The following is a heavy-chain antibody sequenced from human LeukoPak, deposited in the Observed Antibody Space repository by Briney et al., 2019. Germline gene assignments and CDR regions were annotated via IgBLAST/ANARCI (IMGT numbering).Heavy chain of an antibody. CDR3: ARAPRGAVAGYYFDY. CDR1: GFTFSSYA. J-gene: IGHJ4*02. V-gene: IGHV3-64*01. D-gene: IGHD6-19*01. Sequence: PGGSLRLSCAASGFTFSSYAMHWVRQAPGKGLEYDSAISSNGGSTYYANSVKGRFTISRDNSKNTLYLQMGSLRADDMAVYYCARAPRGAVAGYYFDYWGQGTLVTVSS. CDR2: ISSNGGST.